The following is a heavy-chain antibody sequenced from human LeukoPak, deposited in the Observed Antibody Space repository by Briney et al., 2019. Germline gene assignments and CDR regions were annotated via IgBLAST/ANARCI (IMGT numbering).Heavy chain of an antibody. CDR3: ARGHASGRDFDY. Sequence: ASVKVSCKASGYTFTSYDIHWVRQATGQGLEWMGWMNPNSGHTVYAQQFQGRVTMTRNTSINTAYMELSSLRSEDTAVYYCARGHASGRDFDYWGQGTLVTVSS. J-gene: IGHJ4*02. CDR2: MNPNSGHT. CDR1: GYTFTSYD. D-gene: IGHD6-19*01. V-gene: IGHV1-8*01.